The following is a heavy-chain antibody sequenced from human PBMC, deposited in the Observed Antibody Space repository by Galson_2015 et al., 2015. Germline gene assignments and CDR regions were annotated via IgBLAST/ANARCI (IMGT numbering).Heavy chain of an antibody. CDR2: IYSGGST. CDR1: GFTVSSNY. J-gene: IGHJ4*02. Sequence: SLRLSCAASGFTVSSNYMSWVRQAPGKGLEWVSVIYSGGSTYYADSVKGRFTISRDNSKNTLYLQMNSLRAEDTAVYYCARVSVEIVVVPAALFFDYWGQGTLFTVSS. CDR3: ARVSVEIVVVPAALFFDY. D-gene: IGHD2-2*01. V-gene: IGHV3-53*01.